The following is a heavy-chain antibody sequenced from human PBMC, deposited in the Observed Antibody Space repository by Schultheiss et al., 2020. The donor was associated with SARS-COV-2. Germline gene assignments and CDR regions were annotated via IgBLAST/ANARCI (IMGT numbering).Heavy chain of an antibody. CDR3: ARGSSHTRIAAAESDFDY. CDR1: GFTFDDYA. J-gene: IGHJ4*02. CDR2: ISWNSGSI. Sequence: SLKISCAASGFTFDDYAMHWVRQAPGKGLEWVSGISWNSGSIGYADSVKGRFTISRDNAKNSLYLQMNSLRAEDTAVYYCARGSSHTRIAAAESDFDYWGQGTLVTVSS. V-gene: IGHV3-9*01. D-gene: IGHD6-13*01.